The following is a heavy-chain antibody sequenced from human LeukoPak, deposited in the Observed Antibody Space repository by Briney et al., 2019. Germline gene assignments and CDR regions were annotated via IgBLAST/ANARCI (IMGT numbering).Heavy chain of an antibody. J-gene: IGHJ4*02. V-gene: IGHV3-11*01. D-gene: IGHD5-18*01. CDR2: TSSSGNTI. Sequence: TGGSLRLSCAASGFTFSDYYMSWIRQAPGKGLEWVPYTSSSGNTIYYADSVKGRFTISRDNAKNSLYLQMNSLRAEDTAVYYCARKKRGYSYGFDYWGQGTLVTVSS. CDR1: GFTFSDYY. CDR3: ARKKRGYSYGFDY.